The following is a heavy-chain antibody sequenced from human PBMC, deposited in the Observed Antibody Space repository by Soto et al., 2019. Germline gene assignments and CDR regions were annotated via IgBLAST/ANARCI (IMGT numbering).Heavy chain of an antibody. CDR1: GYIFTSYW. CDR2: IYPGDSDT. Sequence: GESLKISCNGSGYIFTSYWIGWVRQMPGKGLEWMGIIYPGDSDTRYSPSFQGQVTISADKSISTAYLQWSSLKASDTAMYYCARHLGSSSHYYYYGMDVWGQGTTVTVSS. CDR3: ARHLGSSSHYYYYGMDV. J-gene: IGHJ6*02. D-gene: IGHD6-6*01. V-gene: IGHV5-51*01.